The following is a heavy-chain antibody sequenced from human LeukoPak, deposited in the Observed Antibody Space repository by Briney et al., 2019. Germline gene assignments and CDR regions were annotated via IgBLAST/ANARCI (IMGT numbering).Heavy chain of an antibody. D-gene: IGHD2-8*01. CDR3: AKSGIVVMVYAIIPPYFDF. Sequence: GGSLRLSCAASGFTFSSYAMSWVRQAPGKGLEWVSGISGSGGSTYYADSVKGRFTISRDNSKNTLYLQMNSLRAEDNAVYYCAKSGIVVMVYAIIPPYFDFWGQGTLVTVST. V-gene: IGHV3-23*01. J-gene: IGHJ4*02. CDR1: GFTFSSYA. CDR2: ISGSGGST.